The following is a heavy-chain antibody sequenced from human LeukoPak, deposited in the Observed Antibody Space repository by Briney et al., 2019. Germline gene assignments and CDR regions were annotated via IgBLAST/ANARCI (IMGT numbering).Heavy chain of an antibody. CDR3: AREGYSSSWYRPSYFDY. CDR2: IYTSGST. V-gene: IGHV4-4*07. Sequence: SETLSLTCTVSGGSISRYYWSWIRQPAGKGLEWIGRIYTSGSTNYNPSLKSRVTMSVDTSKNQFSLKLSSVTAADTAVYYCAREGYSSSWYRPSYFDYWGQGTLVTVSS. D-gene: IGHD6-13*01. J-gene: IGHJ4*02. CDR1: GGSISRYY.